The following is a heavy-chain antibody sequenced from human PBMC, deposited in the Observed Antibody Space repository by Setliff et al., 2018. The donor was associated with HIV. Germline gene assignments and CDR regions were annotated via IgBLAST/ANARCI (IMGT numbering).Heavy chain of an antibody. CDR3: ARLREYYSYGMDV. J-gene: IGHJ6*02. CDR2: ISSSGSTI. V-gene: IGHV3-48*01. CDR1: GFTFSYYS. Sequence: GGSLRLSCAASGFTFSYYSMTWVRQAPGKGLEWVSYISSSGSTIYYADSVKGRFTSSRDNARNSLFLQMNSLRAEDTAVYYCARLREYYSYGMDVWGQGTTVTVSS.